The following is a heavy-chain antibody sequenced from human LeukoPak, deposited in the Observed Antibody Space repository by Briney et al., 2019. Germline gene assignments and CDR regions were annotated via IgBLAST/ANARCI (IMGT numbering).Heavy chain of an antibody. V-gene: IGHV1-46*01. CDR2: INPSGGST. J-gene: IGHJ4*02. CDR1: GYTFTSYY. CDR3: ASLSRGHSGYET. Sequence: GASVKVSCKASGYTFTSYYMHWVRQVPGQGLEWMGIINPSGGSTSYAQKFQGRVTMTRDTSTSTVYMELSSLRSEDTAVYYCASLSRGHSGYETWGQGTLVTVSS. D-gene: IGHD5-12*01.